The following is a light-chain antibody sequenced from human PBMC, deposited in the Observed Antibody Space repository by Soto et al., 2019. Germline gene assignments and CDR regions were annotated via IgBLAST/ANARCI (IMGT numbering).Light chain of an antibody. J-gene: IGKJ1*01. CDR2: DAS. CDR1: QSVSTY. Sequence: EIVLTQSPATLSLSPGERATLSCRASQSVSTYLAWYQQNPGQAPRLLIYDASNRATGIPARFSGSGSGTDFTLTISSLEPEDFAVYYCQQRSNWPRATFGQGTKVEIK. V-gene: IGKV3-11*01. CDR3: QQRSNWPRAT.